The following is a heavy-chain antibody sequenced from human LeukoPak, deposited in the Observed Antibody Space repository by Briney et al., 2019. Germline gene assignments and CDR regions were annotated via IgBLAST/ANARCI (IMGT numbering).Heavy chain of an antibody. CDR3: ARGSVVRYSYGHEDAFDI. CDR2: ISSSGSTI. CDR1: GFTFSDYY. Sequence: PGGSLRLSCAASGFTFSDYYMSWIRQAPGKGLEWVSYISSSGSTIYYADSMKGRFTISRDNAKNSLYLQMNSLRAEDTAVYYCARGSVVRYSYGHEDAFDIWGQGTMVTVSS. D-gene: IGHD5-18*01. V-gene: IGHV3-11*04. J-gene: IGHJ3*02.